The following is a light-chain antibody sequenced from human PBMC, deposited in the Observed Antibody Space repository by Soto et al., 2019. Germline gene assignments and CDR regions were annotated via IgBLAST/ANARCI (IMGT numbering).Light chain of an antibody. CDR2: KAS. CDR1: QSISSW. V-gene: IGKV1-5*03. J-gene: IGKJ1*01. CDR3: QQYNSYHT. Sequence: DIQMTQSPSTLSAPVGDRVTITCRASQSISSWLAWYQQKPGKAPKLLIYKASSIESGVPSRFRRSRSGTEFTHTISSLKPDDFATYYCQQYNSYHTFGQGTKVEVK.